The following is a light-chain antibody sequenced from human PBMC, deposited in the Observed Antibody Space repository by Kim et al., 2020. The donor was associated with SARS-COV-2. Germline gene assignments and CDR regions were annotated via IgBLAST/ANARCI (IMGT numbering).Light chain of an antibody. CDR3: QQYSGSSPP. CDR1: QSITNW. Sequence: ASVGDRVTITCRPTQSITNWLAWYQQKPGKAPTLLIYAASTLESGVPSRFSGSGSGTEFTLTISSLQPDDFATYYCQQYSGSSPPFGGGTKLEI. V-gene: IGKV1-5*03. CDR2: AAS. J-gene: IGKJ4*01.